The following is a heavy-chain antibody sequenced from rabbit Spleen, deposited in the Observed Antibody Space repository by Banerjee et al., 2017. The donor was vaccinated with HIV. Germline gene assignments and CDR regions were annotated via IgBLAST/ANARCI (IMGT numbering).Heavy chain of an antibody. Sequence: QSLEESGGDLVKPGASLTLTCTASGFSLSNIYYMCWVRQAPGKGLEWIGAIYTGRGGTDYANWVNGRFTISSDNAQNTVDLQMNSLTAADTATYFCARDDGAYDYIDGYFRLWGPGTLVTVS. CDR2: IYTGRGGT. CDR1: GFSLSNIYY. CDR3: ARDDGAYDYIDGYFRL. J-gene: IGHJ4*01. D-gene: IGHD6-1*01. V-gene: IGHV1S40*01.